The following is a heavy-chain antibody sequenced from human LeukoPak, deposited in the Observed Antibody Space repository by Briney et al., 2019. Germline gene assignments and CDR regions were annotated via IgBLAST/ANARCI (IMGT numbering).Heavy chain of an antibody. V-gene: IGHV5-51*01. J-gene: IGHJ4*02. CDR3: TRARHGSCYWDH. CDR1: EYSFTDYW. Sequence: GESLKISCKDSEYSFTDYWIGWVRQMPGKGLEWMGIIRAADSDTKYSPSFQGQVTISADKSTSTAYLQWRSLKASDTAIYYCTRARHGSCYWDHWGQGTLVTVSS. D-gene: IGHD1-26*01. CDR2: IRAADSDT.